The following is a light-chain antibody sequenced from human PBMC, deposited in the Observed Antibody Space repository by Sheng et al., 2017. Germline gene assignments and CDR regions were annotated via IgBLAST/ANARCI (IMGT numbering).Light chain of an antibody. CDR1: QSVSSY. V-gene: IGKV3-11*01. Sequence: EIVLTQSPATLSLSPGERATLSCWASQSVSSYLAWYQQKPGQAPRLLIYDASNRATGIPARFSGSGSGTDFTLTISSLEPEDFAVYYCQQRGNWPPRTFGPGTKLDFK. CDR2: DAS. CDR3: QQRGNWPPRT. J-gene: IGKJ3*01.